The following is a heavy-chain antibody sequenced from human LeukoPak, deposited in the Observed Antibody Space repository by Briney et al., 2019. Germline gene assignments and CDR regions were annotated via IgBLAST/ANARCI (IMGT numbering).Heavy chain of an antibody. CDR3: ARLDSGSYYTAIDY. Sequence: GGSLRLSCAASGFTFSSYSMNWVRQAPGKGLEWVSSISSSSSYIYYADSVKGRFTVSRDNAKNSLYLQMNSLRAEDTAVYYCARLDSGSYYTAIDYWGQGTLSPSPQ. CDR2: ISSSSSYI. CDR1: GFTFSSYS. V-gene: IGHV3-21*01. J-gene: IGHJ4*02. D-gene: IGHD1-26*01.